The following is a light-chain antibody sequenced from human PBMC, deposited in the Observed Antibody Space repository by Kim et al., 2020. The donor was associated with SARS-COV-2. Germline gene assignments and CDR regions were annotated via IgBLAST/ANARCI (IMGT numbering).Light chain of an antibody. Sequence: QSVLTQPPSVSAAPGQKVTISCSGSSSNIGNNYVSWYQQLPGTAPILLIYDNNKRPSGIPDRFSGSKSGTSATLGITGLQTGDEADYYCGTWDSSLSALFGGGTQLTVL. CDR2: DNN. CDR1: SSNIGNNY. J-gene: IGLJ3*02. CDR3: GTWDSSLSAL. V-gene: IGLV1-51*01.